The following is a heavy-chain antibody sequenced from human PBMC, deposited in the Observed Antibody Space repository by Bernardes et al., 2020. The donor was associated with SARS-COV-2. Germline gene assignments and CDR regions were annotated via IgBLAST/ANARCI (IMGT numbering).Heavy chain of an antibody. V-gene: IGHV5-51*01. CDR1: GYSFTSYW. J-gene: IGHJ4*02. CDR3: ASCRRYGGYVGPYQT. Sequence: GESLKISCKGSGYSFTSYWIGWVRQMPGKGLEWMGIIYPGDSDTRYSPSFQGQVTISADKSISTAYLQWSSLKASDTAMYYCASCRRYGGYVGPYQTWGQGTLVTVSS. CDR2: IYPGDSDT. D-gene: IGHD5-12*01.